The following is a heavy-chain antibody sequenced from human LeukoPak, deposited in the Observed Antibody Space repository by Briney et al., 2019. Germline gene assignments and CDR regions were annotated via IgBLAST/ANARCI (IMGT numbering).Heavy chain of an antibody. V-gene: IGHV4-38-2*01. CDR1: GYSISSGDY. Sequence: SETLSLTCAVSGYSISSGDYWGWIRQPPGKGLEWIGSIYHSGSTYYNLSLKSRVTISVDTSTNEFSLKLRSVTAADTAVYFCARFGYYYDSSGYYEKYYFDYWGQGTLVTVSS. CDR3: ARFGYYYDSSGYYEKYYFDY. CDR2: IYHSGST. J-gene: IGHJ4*02. D-gene: IGHD3-22*01.